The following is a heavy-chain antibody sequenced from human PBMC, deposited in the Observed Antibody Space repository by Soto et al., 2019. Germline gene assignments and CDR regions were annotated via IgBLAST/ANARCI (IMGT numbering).Heavy chain of an antibody. D-gene: IGHD3-22*01. CDR2: IWVDGSDK. J-gene: IGHJ4*02. V-gene: IGHV3-33*06. CDR3: VKPYYFDTSDYCSRADS. Sequence: QVQLVASGGAVVQPGGSLRLSCVASVFSFSSLTLHWFRQAPGKVLEWVAVIWVDGSDKYYADSVKSRFTISSDNSKKTLYLQVYSLRAEDTVVYYCVKPYYFDTSDYCSRADSWGRGTLVTV. CDR1: VFSFSSLT.